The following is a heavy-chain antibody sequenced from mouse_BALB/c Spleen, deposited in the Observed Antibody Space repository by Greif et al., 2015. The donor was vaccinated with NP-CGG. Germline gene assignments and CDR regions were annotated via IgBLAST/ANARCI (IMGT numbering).Heavy chain of an antibody. Sequence: VQLQQPRPELVKPGASVKISCKASGYSFTDYIMLWVKQSHGKSLEWIGNINPYYGSTSYNLKFKGKATLTVDKSSSTAYMQLNSLTSEDSAVYYCARENYHDYDERAMDYWGQGTSVTVSS. D-gene: IGHD2-4*01. V-gene: IGHV1-39*01. J-gene: IGHJ4*01. CDR2: INPYYGST. CDR1: GYSFTDYI. CDR3: ARENYHDYDERAMDY.